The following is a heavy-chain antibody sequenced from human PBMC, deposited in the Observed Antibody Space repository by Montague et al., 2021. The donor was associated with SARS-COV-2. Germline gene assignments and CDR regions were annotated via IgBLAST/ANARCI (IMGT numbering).Heavy chain of an antibody. CDR1: GGSISSGGYY. Sequence: TLSLTCTVSGGSISSGGYYWSWIRQHPGKGLEWIGYIDYSGSTYYNPSLKSRVTISVDTSKNQFSLKLGSVTAADTAVYYCARARITMIVVVNAFDIWGQGTMVTVPS. J-gene: IGHJ3*02. CDR2: IDYSGST. D-gene: IGHD3-22*01. CDR3: ARARITMIVVVNAFDI. V-gene: IGHV4-31*03.